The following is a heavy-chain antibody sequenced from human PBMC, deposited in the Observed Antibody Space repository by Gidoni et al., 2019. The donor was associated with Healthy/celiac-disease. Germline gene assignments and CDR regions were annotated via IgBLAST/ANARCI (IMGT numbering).Heavy chain of an antibody. CDR2: IIPILGIA. CDR3: ARAKVIYGDFPPNYFDY. Sequence: QVQLVQSGAEVKKPGSSVKVSCKASGGTFSSYTISWVRQAPGQGLEWMGRIIPILGIANYAQKFQGRVTITADKSTSTAYMELSSLRSEDTAVYYCARAKVIYGDFPPNYFDYWGQGSLVTVSS. J-gene: IGHJ4*02. V-gene: IGHV1-69*02. CDR1: GGTFSSYT. D-gene: IGHD4-17*01.